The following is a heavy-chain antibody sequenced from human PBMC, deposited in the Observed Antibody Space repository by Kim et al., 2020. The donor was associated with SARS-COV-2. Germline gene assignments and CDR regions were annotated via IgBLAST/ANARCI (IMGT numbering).Heavy chain of an antibody. V-gene: IGHV3-33*01. CDR2: IWYDGSDT. D-gene: IGHD1-1*01. CDR3: ARGNPPSTAVDY. Sequence: GGSLRLSCAASGFTFSSYGMHWVRQAPGKGLEWVTVIWYDGSDTFYADSVKGRFTISRDDSTNTVYLRMNSLRADDTAVYYCARGNPPSTAVDYWGQGTLV. CDR1: GFTFSSYG. J-gene: IGHJ4*02.